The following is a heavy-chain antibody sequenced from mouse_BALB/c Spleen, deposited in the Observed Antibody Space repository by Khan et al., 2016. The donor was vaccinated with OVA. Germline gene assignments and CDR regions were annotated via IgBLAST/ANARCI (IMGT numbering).Heavy chain of an antibody. V-gene: IGHV1-61*01. Sequence: QVQLQQPGAELVRPGASVKLSCKASGYTFTSYWMNWVKQRPGHGLEWIGRIDPSDSETHYNQIFKDKATLTVDASSTTAYMQLSSLTSADSAVYYCARREKYGYDPSWFASWGPGTLVTVSA. J-gene: IGHJ3*01. CDR2: IDPSDSET. D-gene: IGHD2-2*01. CDR3: ARREKYGYDPSWFAS. CDR1: GYTFTSYW.